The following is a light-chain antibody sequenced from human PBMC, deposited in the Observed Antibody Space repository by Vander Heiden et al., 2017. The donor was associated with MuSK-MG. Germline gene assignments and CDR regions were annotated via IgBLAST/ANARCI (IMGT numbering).Light chain of an antibody. J-gene: IGLJ3*02. CDR1: SSNIGSNY. Sequence: SVLTQPPSASGTPGQRVTISCSGSSSNIGSNYVYWYQQLPGTAPKLLIYRNNQRPSGVPDRFSGSKSGTSASLAISGLRSEDEADYYCAAWDDSLSLWVFGGGTKLTVL. CDR3: AAWDDSLSLWV. CDR2: RNN. V-gene: IGLV1-47*01.